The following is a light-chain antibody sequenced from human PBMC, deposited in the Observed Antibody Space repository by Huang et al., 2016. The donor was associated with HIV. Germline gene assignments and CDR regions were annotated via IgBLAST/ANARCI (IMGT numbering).Light chain of an antibody. CDR1: QTISIN. Sequence: DIQMTQSPSSLSASVGDRVTITCRASQTISINLNWYQQIPGKAPKVLIYGASSLQSGAPSRFSGSGSGTDFPLTISSLQPDDFATYFCQQSYSMPPTFGPGTKVNI. J-gene: IGKJ3*01. CDR3: QQSYSMPPT. V-gene: IGKV1-39*01. CDR2: GAS.